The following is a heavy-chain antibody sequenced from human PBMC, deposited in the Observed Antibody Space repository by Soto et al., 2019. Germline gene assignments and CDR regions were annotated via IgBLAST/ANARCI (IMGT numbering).Heavy chain of an antibody. CDR3: ARAPPETTVVTYFDY. D-gene: IGHD4-17*01. J-gene: IGHJ4*02. CDR1: GGSISSSSYY. CDR2: IYYSGST. Sequence: PSETLSLTCTVSGGSISSSSYYWGWIRQPPGKGLEWIGYIYYSGSTNYNPSLKSRVTISVDTSKNQFSLKLSSVTAADTAVYYCARAPPETTVVTYFDYWGQGTLVTVSS. V-gene: IGHV4-61*05.